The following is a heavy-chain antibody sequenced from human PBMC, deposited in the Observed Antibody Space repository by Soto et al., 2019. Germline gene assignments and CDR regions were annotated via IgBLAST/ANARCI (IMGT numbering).Heavy chain of an antibody. CDR3: ARHPRQNYYYGMDV. Sequence: QVQLVQSGAEVKKPGSSVKVSCKASGGTFSSYAISWVRQAPGQGLEWRGGIIPIFGTENYAQKFQGRVTITADESTSTAYMELSSLRSEDTAVYYCARHPRQNYYYGMDVWGQGTTVTVSS. V-gene: IGHV1-69*12. CDR2: IIPIFGTE. CDR1: GGTFSSYA. J-gene: IGHJ6*02.